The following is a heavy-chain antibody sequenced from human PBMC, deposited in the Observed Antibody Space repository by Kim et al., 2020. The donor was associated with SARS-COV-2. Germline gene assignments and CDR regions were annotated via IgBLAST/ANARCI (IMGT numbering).Heavy chain of an antibody. CDR2: ISSSSSYT. J-gene: IGHJ4*02. V-gene: IGHV3-11*05. Sequence: GGSLRLSCAASGFTFSDYYMSWIRQAPGKGLEWVSYISSSSSYTNYADSVKGRFTISRDNAKNSLYLQMNSLRAEDTAVYYCARVGTGYHYFDYWGQGTLVTVSS. CDR3: ARVGTGYHYFDY. D-gene: IGHD1-1*01. CDR1: GFTFSDYY.